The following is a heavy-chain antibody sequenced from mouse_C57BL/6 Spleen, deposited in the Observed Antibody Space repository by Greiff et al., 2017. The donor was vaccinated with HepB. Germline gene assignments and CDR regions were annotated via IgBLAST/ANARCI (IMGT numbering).Heavy chain of an antibody. CDR1: GYSITSGYY. Sequence: EVKLMESGPGLVKPSQSLSLTCSVTGYSITSGYYWNWIRQFPGNKLEWMGYISYDGSNNYNPSLKNRISITRDTSKNQFFLKLNSVTTEDTATYYCARGGEYDRKNYFDYWGQGTTLTVSS. CDR2: ISYDGSN. D-gene: IGHD2-14*01. V-gene: IGHV3-6*01. CDR3: ARGGEYDRKNYFDY. J-gene: IGHJ2*01.